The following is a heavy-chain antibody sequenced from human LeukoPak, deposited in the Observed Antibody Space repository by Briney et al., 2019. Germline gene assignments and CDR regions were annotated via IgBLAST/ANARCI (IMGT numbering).Heavy chain of an antibody. V-gene: IGHV3-23*01. CDR1: GFTFSSYA. CDR2: ISGSGGST. CDR3: AKSVAIYFSSGLDV. J-gene: IGHJ6*04. D-gene: IGHD3-3*01. Sequence: GGSLRLSCVASGFTFSSYAMSWVRQTPGKGLEWVSAISGSGGSTYYADSVKGRFTISRDNSKNTLFLQMNSLRAEDTAPYYCAKSVAIYFSSGLDVWGKGTTVTVSS.